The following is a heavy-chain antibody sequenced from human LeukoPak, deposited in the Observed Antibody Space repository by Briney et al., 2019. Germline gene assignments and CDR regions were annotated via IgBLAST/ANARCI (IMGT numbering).Heavy chain of an antibody. CDR2: ITAIAGDT. V-gene: IGHV3-23*01. J-gene: IGHJ4*02. D-gene: IGHD3-10*01. Sequence: AGGSLGLSCGTSGFTFSSYAMSWVRQAPGKGLEWVSLITAIAGDTYYADSVKGRFTISRDNSRNTLYLQMDSLRAEDSAIYYCVSKGLQLFGELLDWGQGTLVAVSS. CDR1: GFTFSSYA. CDR3: VSKGLQLFGELLD.